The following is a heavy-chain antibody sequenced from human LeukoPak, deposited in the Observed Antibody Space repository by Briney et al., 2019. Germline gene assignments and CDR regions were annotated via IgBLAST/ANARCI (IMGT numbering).Heavy chain of an antibody. CDR2: ISSSSSYT. CDR1: GFTFSSYE. D-gene: IGHD1-1*01. J-gene: IGHJ4*02. V-gene: IGHV3-21*05. CDR3: ARTGTSNYYFDY. Sequence: TGGSLRLSCAASGFTFSSYEMNWVRQAPGKGLEWVSYISSSSSYTNYADSVKGRFTMSRDNAKNSLYLQMNSLRAEDTAVYYCARTGTSNYYFDYWGQGSLVTVSS.